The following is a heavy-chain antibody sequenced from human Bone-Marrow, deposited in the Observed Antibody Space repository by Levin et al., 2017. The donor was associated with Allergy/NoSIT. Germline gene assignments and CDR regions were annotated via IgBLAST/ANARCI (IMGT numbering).Heavy chain of an antibody. J-gene: IGHJ3*02. CDR1: GFTFSTYG. CDR3: ARGIIGDVRVAHKEAFDI. Sequence: GGSLRLSCAASGFTFSTYGMHWVRQAPDKGLEWVAVISYDGTDKDYADSVKGRFTISRDNSKNTMYLHMNSLRAEDTAVYYCARGIIGDVRVAHKEAFDIWGQGTMVSVSS. D-gene: IGHD2-8*02. CDR2: ISYDGTDK. V-gene: IGHV3-30*03.